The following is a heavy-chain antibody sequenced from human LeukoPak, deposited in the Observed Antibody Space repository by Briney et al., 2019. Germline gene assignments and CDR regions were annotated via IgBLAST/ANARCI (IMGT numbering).Heavy chain of an antibody. Sequence: GGSLRLSCAASGFTFSNYWMSWVRQAPGKGLEWVSYISSSSSTIYYADSVKGRFTISRDNAKNSLYLQMNSLRAEDTAVYYCARGWGSGYYYYYMDVWGKGTTVTVSS. J-gene: IGHJ6*03. CDR2: ISSSSSTI. D-gene: IGHD7-27*01. V-gene: IGHV3-48*01. CDR1: GFTFSNYW. CDR3: ARGWGSGYYYYYMDV.